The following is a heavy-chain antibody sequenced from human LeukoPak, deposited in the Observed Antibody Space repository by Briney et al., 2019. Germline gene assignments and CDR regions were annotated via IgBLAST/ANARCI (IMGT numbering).Heavy chain of an antibody. D-gene: IGHD3-22*01. CDR1: GFTFSSYA. Sequence: PGGSLRLSCAASGFTFSSYAMHWVRQAPGKGLEYVSAISSNGGSTYYANSVRGRFTISRDNSKNTLYLQMGSLRAEDMAVYYCARSKKWDSGWLQIVVVIGDAFDIWGQGTMVTVSS. V-gene: IGHV3-64*01. J-gene: IGHJ3*02. CDR3: ARSKKWDSGWLQIVVVIGDAFDI. CDR2: ISSNGGST.